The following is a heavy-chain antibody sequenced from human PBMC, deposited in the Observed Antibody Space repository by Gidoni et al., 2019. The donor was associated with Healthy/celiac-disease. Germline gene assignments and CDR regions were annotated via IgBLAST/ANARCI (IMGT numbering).Heavy chain of an antibody. CDR1: GGSISSYY. CDR3: ARGGYGSGSYSRRGWFDP. J-gene: IGHJ5*02. CDR2: IYYSGST. Sequence: QVQLQESGPGLVKPSETLSLTCTVSGGSISSYYWSWIRQPPGKGLEWIGYIYYSGSTNYNPSLKSRVTISVDTSKNQFSLKLSSVTAADTAVYYCARGGYGSGSYSRRGWFDPWGQGTLVTVSS. D-gene: IGHD3-10*01. V-gene: IGHV4-59*01.